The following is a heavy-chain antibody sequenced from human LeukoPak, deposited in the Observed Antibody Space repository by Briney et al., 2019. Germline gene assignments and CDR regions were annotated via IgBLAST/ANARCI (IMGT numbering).Heavy chain of an antibody. CDR1: GFTFTDHF. D-gene: IGHD3-10*02. V-gene: IGHV3-7*01. Sequence: GGSLRLSCVASGFTFTDHFMSWVRQAPGKGLEWVANITPDGSVKFYLDSVKGRFTISRDNAKNSVYLQMNSLRAEDTALHYCARAVDVADYWGQGTLVTVSS. CDR2: ITPDGSVK. CDR3: ARAVDVADY. J-gene: IGHJ4*02.